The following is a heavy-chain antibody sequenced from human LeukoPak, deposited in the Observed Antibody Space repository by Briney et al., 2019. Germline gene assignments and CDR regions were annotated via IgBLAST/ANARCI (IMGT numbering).Heavy chain of an antibody. Sequence: SETLSLNCAVYGGSFSGNYWSWIRQPPGKGLEWIGEINNSGSTNYKPSLKSRVTISVDTSKNQFSLKLSSVTAADTAVYYCARVVPAALYGMDVWGQETTVTVSS. CDR1: GGSFSGNY. V-gene: IGHV4-34*01. CDR2: INNSGST. J-gene: IGHJ6*02. CDR3: ARVVPAALYGMDV. D-gene: IGHD2-2*01.